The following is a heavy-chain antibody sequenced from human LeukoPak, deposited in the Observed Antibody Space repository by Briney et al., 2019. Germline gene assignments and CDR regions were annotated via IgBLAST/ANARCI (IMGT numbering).Heavy chain of an antibody. CDR3: ARDRVEYSYAYYFDY. CDR2: INPDGGNT. D-gene: IGHD5-18*01. J-gene: IGHJ4*02. V-gene: IGHV1-46*01. CDR1: GYTFITYY. Sequence: ASVTVSCKASGYTFITYYMHWVRQAPGQGMEWVGQINPDGGNTRYAQRFHGRVILSTDMSTRPVYMEVSSLRSDDTAVYYCARDRVEYSYAYYFDYWGQGTLVTVSS.